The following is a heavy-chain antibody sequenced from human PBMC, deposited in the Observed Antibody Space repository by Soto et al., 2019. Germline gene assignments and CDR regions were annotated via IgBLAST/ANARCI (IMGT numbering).Heavy chain of an antibody. J-gene: IGHJ4*02. CDR2: IYYRGNT. CDR3: ARHRDTSSRYLLPDY. Sequence: SETLSLTCTVSGGSIGSGGHYWGWIRQPPGKGLEWIGNIYYRGNTYYNPSLRSRVTISVDTSKNQFSLKVTSLTVADTAVYYCARHRDTSSRYLLPDYWGQGILVTVSS. CDR1: GGSIGSGGHY. D-gene: IGHD6-13*01. V-gene: IGHV4-39*01.